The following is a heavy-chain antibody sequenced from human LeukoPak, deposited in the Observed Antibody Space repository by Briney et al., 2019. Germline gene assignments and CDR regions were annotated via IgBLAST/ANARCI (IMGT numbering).Heavy chain of an antibody. J-gene: IGHJ4*02. D-gene: IGHD6-13*01. V-gene: IGHV3-21*04. CDR1: GFTFSTYS. CDR2: ISDSGTSI. CDR3: ARRCGSTCFDY. Sequence: PGGSLRLSCAASGFTFSTYSMSWVRQAPGEGLEWVSSISDSGTSISYADSLKGRFTISRDNSKNTLYLQMNGLRAEDTAIYYCARRCGSTCFDYWGQGTLVTVSS.